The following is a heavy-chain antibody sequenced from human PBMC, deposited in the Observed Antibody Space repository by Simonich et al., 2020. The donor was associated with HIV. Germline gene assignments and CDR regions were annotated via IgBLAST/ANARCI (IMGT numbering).Heavy chain of an antibody. CDR1: GFTFSSYA. Sequence: QVQLVESGGGVVQPGRSLRLSCAASGFTFSSYAMHWVRQAPGKGLALVEVIPYNGSNNYYADSGKGRFTISRDNATNTLYLQMSSLRAEDTAVYYCARDGYSNYYYYFYMDVWGKGTTVTVSS. CDR2: IPYNGSNN. J-gene: IGHJ6*03. CDR3: ARDGYSNYYYYFYMDV. V-gene: IGHV3-30*07. D-gene: IGHD4-4*01.